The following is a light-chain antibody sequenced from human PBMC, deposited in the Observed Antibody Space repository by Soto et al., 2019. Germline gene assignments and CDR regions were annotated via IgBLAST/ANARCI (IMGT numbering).Light chain of an antibody. Sequence: IEVTQSPSTLSASVGDRVTITCRASQSISSYLNWYQQKPGKAPKILIYAASSLHSGVPSRFSGSGSGTDFTLTISSLQPEDFETYYCQQSYSNWWTFGQGTKVDIK. CDR1: QSISSY. V-gene: IGKV1-39*01. CDR2: AAS. CDR3: QQSYSNWWT. J-gene: IGKJ1*01.